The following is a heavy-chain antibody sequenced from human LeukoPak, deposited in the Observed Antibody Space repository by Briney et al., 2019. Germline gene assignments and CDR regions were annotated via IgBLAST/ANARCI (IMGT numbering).Heavy chain of an antibody. CDR1: GYTFSGFY. V-gene: IGHV1-2*02. D-gene: IGHD3-16*01. CDR2: INPNSGGT. CDR3: AKGGRGIYSSYDY. J-gene: IGHJ4*02. Sequence: ASVKVSCKASGYTFSGFYIHWVRQAPGQGLEWMGWINPNSGGTNYAQNFQGRVTMTRDTSISTAYMDLSRLRSDDTAVYYCAKGGRGIYSSYDYWGQGTLVTVSS.